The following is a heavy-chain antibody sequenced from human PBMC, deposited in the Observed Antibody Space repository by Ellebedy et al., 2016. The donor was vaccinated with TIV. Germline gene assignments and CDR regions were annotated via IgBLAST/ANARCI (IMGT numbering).Heavy chain of an antibody. V-gene: IGHV4-34*01. CDR3: ARVGPVITMVRGVRLDP. J-gene: IGHJ5*02. CDR2: INHSGST. D-gene: IGHD3-10*01. CDR1: GGSFSGYY. Sequence: MPSETLSLTCAVYGGSFSGYYWSWIRQPPGKGLEWIGEINHSGSTNYNPSLKSRVTISVDTSKNQFSLRLSSVTAADTAVYYCARVGPVITMVRGVRLDPWGQGTLVTVSS.